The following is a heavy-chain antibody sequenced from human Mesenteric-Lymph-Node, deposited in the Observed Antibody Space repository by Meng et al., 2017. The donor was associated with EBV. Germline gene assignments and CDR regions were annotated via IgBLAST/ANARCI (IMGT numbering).Heavy chain of an antibody. Sequence: QLRLQLWGAGLVKPSETLSLTCAVYGGSFSGYYWSWVRQPPGKGLEWIGEIGEINHREITNYSPSLKSRVTMSVDTSNNQFSLKLSSVTAADTAVYYCASRSGHSDYWGQGTLVTVSS. V-gene: IGHV4-34*01. CDR2: IGEINHREIT. CDR1: GGSFSGYY. J-gene: IGHJ4*02. D-gene: IGHD3-10*01. CDR3: ASRSGHSDY.